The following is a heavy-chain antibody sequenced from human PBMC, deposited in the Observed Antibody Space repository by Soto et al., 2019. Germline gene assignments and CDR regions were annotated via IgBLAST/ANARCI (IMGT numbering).Heavy chain of an antibody. CDR2: ISYDGSNK. J-gene: IGHJ4*02. V-gene: IGHV3-30-3*01. D-gene: IGHD3-10*01. CDR1: GFTFSSYA. CDR3: ARDGYYGSGSYYNGYFDY. Sequence: GGSLRLSCAASGFTFSSYAMHWVRQAPGKGLEWVAVISYDGSNKYYADSVKGRFTISRDNSKNTLYLQMNSLRAEDTAVYYCARDGYYGSGSYYNGYFDYWGQGTLVTVSS.